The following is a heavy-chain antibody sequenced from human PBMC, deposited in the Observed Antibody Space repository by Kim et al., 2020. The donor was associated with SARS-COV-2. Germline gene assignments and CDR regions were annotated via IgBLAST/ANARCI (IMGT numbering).Heavy chain of an antibody. J-gene: IGHJ5*02. D-gene: IGHD3-10*01. Sequence: SETLSLTCTVSGGSISSSSYYWGWIRQPPGKGLEWIGSIYYSGSTYYNPSLKSRVTISVDTSKNQFSLKLSSVTAADTAVYYCARHYMWFGELFRLNWFDPWGQGTLVTVSS. CDR1: GGSISSSSYY. CDR3: ARHYMWFGELFRLNWFDP. V-gene: IGHV4-39*01. CDR2: IYYSGST.